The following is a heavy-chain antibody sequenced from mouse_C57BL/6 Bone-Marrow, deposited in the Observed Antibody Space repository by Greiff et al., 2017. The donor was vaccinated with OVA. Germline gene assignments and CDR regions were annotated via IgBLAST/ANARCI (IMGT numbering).Heavy chain of an antibody. J-gene: IGHJ3*01. Sequence: QVQLQQSGAELVKPGASVKISCKASGYTFSSYWMHWVKQRPGKGLEWIGQIYPVDGDTNYNAKFKGKATVTADKSSSTAYMQLSSLTSEDSAVYFCARGAYWGQGTLVTVSA. V-gene: IGHV1-80*01. CDR2: IYPVDGDT. CDR1: GYTFSSYW. CDR3: ARGAY.